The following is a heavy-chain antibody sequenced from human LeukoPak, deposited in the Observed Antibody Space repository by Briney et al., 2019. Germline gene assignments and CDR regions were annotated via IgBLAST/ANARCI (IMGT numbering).Heavy chain of an antibody. J-gene: IGHJ4*02. D-gene: IGHD4-17*01. Sequence: PGGSLRLSCAASGFTFSTSWMSWVRQAPGKGLEWVSSISSSSSYIYYADSVKGRFTISRDNAKNSLYLQMNSLRAEDTAVYYCARVIHTVTTPFAPFDYWGQGTLVTVSS. CDR3: ARVIHTVTTPFAPFDY. V-gene: IGHV3-21*01. CDR2: ISSSSSYI. CDR1: GFTFSTSW.